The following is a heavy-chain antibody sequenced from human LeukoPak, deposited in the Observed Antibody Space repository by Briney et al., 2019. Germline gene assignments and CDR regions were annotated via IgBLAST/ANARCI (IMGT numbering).Heavy chain of an antibody. CDR1: GFTFSSYW. D-gene: IGHD6-13*01. J-gene: IGHJ4*02. V-gene: IGHV3-7*03. CDR3: AREAGKIAAAGTFDY. CDR2: IKQDGSEK. Sequence: PGGSLRLSCAASGFTFSSYWMSWVRQAPGKGLEWVANIKQDGSEKYCVDSVKGRFTISRDNAKNSLYLQMNSLGAEDTAVYYCAREAGKIAAAGTFDYWGQGTLVTVSS.